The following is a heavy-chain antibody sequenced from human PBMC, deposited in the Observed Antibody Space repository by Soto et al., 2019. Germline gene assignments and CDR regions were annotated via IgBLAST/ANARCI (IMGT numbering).Heavy chain of an antibody. J-gene: IGHJ4*02. D-gene: IGHD3-9*01. CDR1: GGSISSSSYY. V-gene: IGHV4-39*01. Sequence: QLQLQESGPGLVKPSETLSLTCTVSGGSISSSSYYWGWIRQPPGKGLAWIGSIYYSGSTYYNPALKSRVTISVDTFKSQFSLKLSSVTAADTAVYYCARPARSHYDILTGYYIPSPAFDYWGQGTLVTGSS. CDR2: IYYSGST. CDR3: ARPARSHYDILTGYYIPSPAFDY.